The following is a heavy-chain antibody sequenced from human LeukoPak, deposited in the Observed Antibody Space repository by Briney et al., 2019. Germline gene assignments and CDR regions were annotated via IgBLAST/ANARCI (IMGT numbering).Heavy chain of an antibody. Sequence: GGSLRLSCAAPGFTFSSYAMSRVRQAPGKGLEWVSAISGSGGSTYYADSVKGRFTISRDNSKNTLYLQMNSLRAEDTAVYYCAKDRGYSSSWYVYWGQGTLVTVSS. V-gene: IGHV3-23*01. CDR3: AKDRGYSSSWYVY. CDR1: GFTFSSYA. D-gene: IGHD6-13*01. CDR2: ISGSGGST. J-gene: IGHJ4*02.